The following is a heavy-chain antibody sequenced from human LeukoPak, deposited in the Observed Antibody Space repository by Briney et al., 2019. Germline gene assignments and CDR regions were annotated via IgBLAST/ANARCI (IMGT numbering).Heavy chain of an antibody. V-gene: IGHV3-33*03. Sequence: GGSLRLSCAASGFIFSDYAMHWVRQPPGRGLEWVAVIWFNGYDKYYADFVKGRFSVSRDNSKNTVYLQIDSLRVEDTGVYYCAKDSRSSSTYAPNWGRGTLVTVSS. CDR3: AKDSRSSSTYAPN. CDR1: GFIFSDYA. CDR2: IWFNGYDK. D-gene: IGHD2-2*01. J-gene: IGHJ4*02.